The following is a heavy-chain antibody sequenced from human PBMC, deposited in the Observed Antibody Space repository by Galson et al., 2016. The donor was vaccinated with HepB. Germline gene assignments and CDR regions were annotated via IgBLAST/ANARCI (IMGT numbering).Heavy chain of an antibody. CDR2: ISAYNGNT. D-gene: IGHD2-2*01. V-gene: IGHV1-18*01. CDR3: ARDDGVVVIPAAIDF. J-gene: IGHJ4*02. CDR1: GYRSNIYG. Sequence: SVKVSCKASGYRSNIYGISWVRQAPGQGLEWMGWISAYNGNTNQAQKFQDRVTLTTDTSSNTAYMELRSLRSDDTAVYYCARDDGVVVIPAAIDFWGQGTLITVSS.